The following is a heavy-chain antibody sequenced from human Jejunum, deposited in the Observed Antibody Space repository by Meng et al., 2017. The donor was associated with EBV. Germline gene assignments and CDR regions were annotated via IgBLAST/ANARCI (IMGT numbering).Heavy chain of an antibody. D-gene: IGHD2-8*02. Sequence: QGQLQRWGSGLLRPTGTLSLTCAVYGGSFSGYYWSWVRQPPGRGLEYIGEVHFSGITNYTPSLKSRVTMSVDASKNQFSLRLTSVTAADTAVYYCARRTGDYVVGYWGQGTLVTVSS. CDR1: GGSFSGYY. V-gene: IGHV4-34*02. CDR3: ARRTGDYVVGY. CDR2: VHFSGIT. J-gene: IGHJ4*02.